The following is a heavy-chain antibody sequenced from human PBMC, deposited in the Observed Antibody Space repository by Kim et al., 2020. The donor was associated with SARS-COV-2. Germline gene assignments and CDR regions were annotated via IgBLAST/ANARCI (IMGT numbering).Heavy chain of an antibody. Sequence: GGSLRLSCAASGFTFSNAWMSWVRQAPGKGLEWVGRIKSKTDGGTTDYAAPVKGRFTISRNDSKNTLYLQMNRLKTEDTAVYYCTTVHIVAGDGAFDIWGQGTLVTVSS. V-gene: IGHV3-15*01. CDR1: GFTFSNAW. CDR3: TTVHIVAGDGAFDI. J-gene: IGHJ3*02. CDR2: IKSKTDGGTT. D-gene: IGHD5-12*01.